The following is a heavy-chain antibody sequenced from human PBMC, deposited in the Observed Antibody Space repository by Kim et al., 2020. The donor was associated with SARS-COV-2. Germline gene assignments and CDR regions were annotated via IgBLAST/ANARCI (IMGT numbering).Heavy chain of an antibody. V-gene: IGHV4-34*01. CDR3: ARVPTGTTRYYYYGMDV. J-gene: IGHJ6*02. D-gene: IGHD4-17*01. CDR1: GGSFSGYY. CDR2: INHSGST. Sequence: SETLSLTCAVYGGSFSGYYWSWIRQPPGKGLEWIGEINHSGSTNYNPSHKSRGTISVDTAKNQFSLKLSSVTAADTAVDYCARVPTGTTRYYYYGMDVWGQGTTVTVSS.